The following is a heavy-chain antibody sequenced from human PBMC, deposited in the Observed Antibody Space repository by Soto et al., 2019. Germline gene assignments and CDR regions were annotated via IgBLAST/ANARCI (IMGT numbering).Heavy chain of an antibody. J-gene: IGHJ4*02. CDR3: AKDYYGDAWEDRFDY. D-gene: IGHD4-17*01. Sequence: PGGSLRLSCAASGFTFSSYGMHWVRQAPGKGLEWVAVISYDGSNKYYADSVKGRFTISRDNSKNTLYLQMNSLRAEDTAVYYCAKDYYGDAWEDRFDYWGQGTLVTVSS. CDR2: ISYDGSNK. CDR1: GFTFSSYG. V-gene: IGHV3-30*18.